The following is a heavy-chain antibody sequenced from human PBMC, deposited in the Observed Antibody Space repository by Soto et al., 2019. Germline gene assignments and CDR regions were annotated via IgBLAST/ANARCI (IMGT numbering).Heavy chain of an antibody. J-gene: IGHJ4*01. CDR2: VYYSGST. Sequence: SETLSLTCDVSGDSISTYYWSWIRQPPGKGLEWIGYVYYSGSTLYNPSLESRVTMSIDTSKKQVSLKLTSVIAADTAVYYCARTRMIESWIDYWGHGTLVTVSS. D-gene: IGHD2-21*01. CDR1: GDSISTYY. V-gene: IGHV4-59*01. CDR3: ARTRMIESWIDY.